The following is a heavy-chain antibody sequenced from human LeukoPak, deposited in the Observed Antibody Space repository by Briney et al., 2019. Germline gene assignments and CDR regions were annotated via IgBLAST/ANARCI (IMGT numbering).Heavy chain of an antibody. V-gene: IGHV5-51*01. CDR3: ARRAYSDYGPVDY. D-gene: IGHD5-12*01. CDR2: IYPGDSDT. J-gene: IGHJ4*02. Sequence: GESLKISRKGSGYSFTSYWIGWVRQMPGKGLEWMGIIYPGDSDTRYSPSFQGQVTISVDKSISTAYLQWSSLKAADTAMHYCARRAYSDYGPVDYWGQGTMVTVSS. CDR1: GYSFTSYW.